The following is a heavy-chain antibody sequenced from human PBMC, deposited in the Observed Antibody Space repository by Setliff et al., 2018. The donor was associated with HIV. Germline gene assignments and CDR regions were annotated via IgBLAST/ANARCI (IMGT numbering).Heavy chain of an antibody. V-gene: IGHV4-39*02. D-gene: IGHD6-13*01. Sequence: SETLSLTCTVSGDSVRSCSYYWGWIRQSPGKGLEWIGNIYCSGSSHYNPALTSRVTMPVDTSKKHFSLRLTSVTAADTAVYYCASDYSSRHDAFDIWGQGTVVT. CDR1: GDSVRSCSYY. CDR3: ASDYSSRHDAFDI. CDR2: IYCSGSS. J-gene: IGHJ3*02.